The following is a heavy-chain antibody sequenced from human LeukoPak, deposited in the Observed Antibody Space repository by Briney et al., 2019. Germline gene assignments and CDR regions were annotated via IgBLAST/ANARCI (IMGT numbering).Heavy chain of an antibody. D-gene: IGHD1-7*01. CDR1: GFTLSSYW. J-gene: IGHJ3*02. CDR2: INSDGSST. Sequence: GGPLRLSCAASGFTLSSYWMRWLRQAPGKGLVGVSCINSDGSSTRYADSVKGRFTISRDNAKNTLYLQMNSLRAEDTAVYYCATGNYHAFDIWGQGTMVTASS. CDR3: ATGNYHAFDI. V-gene: IGHV3-74*01.